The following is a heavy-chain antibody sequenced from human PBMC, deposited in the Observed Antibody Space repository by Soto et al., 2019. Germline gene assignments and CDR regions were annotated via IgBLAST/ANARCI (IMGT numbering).Heavy chain of an antibody. J-gene: IGHJ6*02. CDR2: IIPIFGTA. CDR3: ARGSGNYYYYYGMDV. D-gene: IGHD2-15*01. Sequence: VASVKVSCKASGGTFSSYAISWVRQAPGQGLEWMGGIIPIFGTANYAQKFQGRVTITADESTSTAYMELSSLRSEDTAVYYCARGSGNYYYYYGMDVWGQGTTVTVSS. CDR1: GGTFSSYA. V-gene: IGHV1-69*13.